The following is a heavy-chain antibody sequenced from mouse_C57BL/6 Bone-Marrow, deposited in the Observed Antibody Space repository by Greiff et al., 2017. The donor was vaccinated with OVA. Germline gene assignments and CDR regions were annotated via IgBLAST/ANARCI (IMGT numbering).Heavy chain of an antibody. CDR2: IDPAHGNT. Sequence: EVQLQQSVAELVRPGASVKLSCTASGFNIKNTYMHWVKQRPEQGLEWIGRIDPAHGNTKYAPKFQGKATITADTSSNTADLQLSSLTSEDTAIYYGAPTTVVATDYFDYWGQGTTLTVSS. CDR1: GFNIKNTY. J-gene: IGHJ2*01. CDR3: APTTVVATDYFDY. D-gene: IGHD1-1*01. V-gene: IGHV14-3*01.